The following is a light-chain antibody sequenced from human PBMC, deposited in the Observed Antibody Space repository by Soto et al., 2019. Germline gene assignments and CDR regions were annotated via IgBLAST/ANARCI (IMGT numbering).Light chain of an antibody. CDR1: SSDVGGYNY. V-gene: IGLV2-14*03. J-gene: IGLJ2*01. CDR3: GSYTSSSAVI. Sequence: QSALTQPASVSGSPGQSITISCTGTSSDVGGYNYVSWYQHHPGKALKVLIYDVNHRPSGVSNRFSGSKSGSTASLTISGLQAEDEADYFCGSYTSSSAVIFGGGTKLTVL. CDR2: DVN.